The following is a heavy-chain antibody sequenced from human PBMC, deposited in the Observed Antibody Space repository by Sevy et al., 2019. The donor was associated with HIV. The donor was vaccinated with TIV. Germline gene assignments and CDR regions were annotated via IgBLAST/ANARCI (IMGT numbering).Heavy chain of an antibody. J-gene: IGHJ3*02. CDR1: GGTFSRYA. CDR2: IIPIFGTA. Sequence: ASVKVSCKASGGTFSRYAISWVRQAPGQGLEWMGGIIPIFGTANYAQKFQGRVTITADKSTSTAYMELSSLRSEDTAVYYCASYLVVVAATKAFDIWGQGTMVTVSS. D-gene: IGHD2-15*01. CDR3: ASYLVVVAATKAFDI. V-gene: IGHV1-69*06.